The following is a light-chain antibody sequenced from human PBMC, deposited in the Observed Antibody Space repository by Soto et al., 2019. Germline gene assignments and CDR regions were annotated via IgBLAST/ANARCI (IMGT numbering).Light chain of an antibody. CDR1: SSDIGHYDY. J-gene: IGLJ1*01. Sequence: QSALTQPASVSGSPGQPITISCTRTSSDIGHYDYVSWYQQHPGKAPKLIIYHVTYRPSGVSNRYSGSKSGNSASLTISGLQAEDEADYYCSSYRSRSTYVFGTGTKVTVL. CDR3: SSYRSRSTYV. CDR2: HVT. V-gene: IGLV2-14*03.